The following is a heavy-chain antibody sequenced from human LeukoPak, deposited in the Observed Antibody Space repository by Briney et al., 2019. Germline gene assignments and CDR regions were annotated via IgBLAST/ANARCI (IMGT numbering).Heavy chain of an antibody. Sequence: PGRSLRLSCAASGFTFSSYGVHWVRQAPGKGLEWVAVISYDGSNKYYADSVKGRFTISRDNSKNTLYLQMNSLRAEDTAVYYCAKQRDYSSGWYYFDYWGQGTLVTVSS. V-gene: IGHV3-30*18. CDR2: ISYDGSNK. D-gene: IGHD6-19*01. J-gene: IGHJ4*02. CDR3: AKQRDYSSGWYYFDY. CDR1: GFTFSSYG.